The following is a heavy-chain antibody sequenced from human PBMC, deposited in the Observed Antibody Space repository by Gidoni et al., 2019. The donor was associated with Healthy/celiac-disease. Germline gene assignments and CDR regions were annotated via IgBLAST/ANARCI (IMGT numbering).Heavy chain of an antibody. CDR1: GGSFSGYY. CDR3: ASSAFSSWYRRDWFDP. V-gene: IGHV4-34*01. Sequence: QVQLQQWGAGLLKPSATLSLTCAVYGGSFSGYYWSWIRQPPGKGLEWIGEINHSGSTNYNPSLKSRVTISVDTSKNQFSLKLSSVTAADTAVYYCASSAFSSWYRRDWFDPWGQGTLVTVSS. J-gene: IGHJ5*02. D-gene: IGHD6-13*01. CDR2: INHSGST.